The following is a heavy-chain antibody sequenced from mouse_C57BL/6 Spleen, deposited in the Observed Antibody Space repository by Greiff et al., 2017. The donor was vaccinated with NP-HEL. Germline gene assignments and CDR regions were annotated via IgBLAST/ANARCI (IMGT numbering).Heavy chain of an antibody. J-gene: IGHJ4*01. CDR1: GFHIKNTY. D-gene: IGHD2-5*01. V-gene: IGHV14-3*01. CDR2: IDPANGNT. Sequence: EVQLQQSVAELVRPGASVKLSCTASGFHIKNTYMHWVKQRPEQGLEWIGRIDPANGNTKYAPKFQGKAPITADTSSNTAYLQLSSLTSEDTAIDYCARDYYSNYYYAMDYWGQGTSVTVSS. CDR3: ARDYYSNYYYAMDY.